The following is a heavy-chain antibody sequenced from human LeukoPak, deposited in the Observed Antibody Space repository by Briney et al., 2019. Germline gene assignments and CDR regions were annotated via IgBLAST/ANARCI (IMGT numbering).Heavy chain of an antibody. CDR2: IYYSGST. D-gene: IGHD4-11*01. Sequence: PSETLSLTCTVSGGSISSSSYYWGWIRQPPGKGLEWIGIIYYSGSTYYNPSLKSRLTISVDMSKNQFSLRLSSVTAADTAVYYCARLPTTSKRAFDYWGQGTLVTVSS. CDR1: GGSISSSSYY. J-gene: IGHJ4*02. V-gene: IGHV4-39*01. CDR3: ARLPTTSKRAFDY.